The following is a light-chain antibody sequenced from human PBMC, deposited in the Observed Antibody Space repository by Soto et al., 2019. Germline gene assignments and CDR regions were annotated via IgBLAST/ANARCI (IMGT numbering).Light chain of an antibody. CDR3: QQRSHWPRT. V-gene: IGKV3-11*01. CDR2: DAS. J-gene: IGKJ1*01. Sequence: EIVLTQSPATLSLSPGERATLSCRASQSVSSYLAWYQQKPGQAPRLLIYDASNRATGIPARFSGSGSGTDFTLTISSLEPEDFAVYYCQQRSHWPRTFGQGTKVEIK. CDR1: QSVSSY.